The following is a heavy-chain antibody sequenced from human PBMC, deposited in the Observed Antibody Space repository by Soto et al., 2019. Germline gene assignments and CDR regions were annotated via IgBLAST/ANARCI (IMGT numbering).Heavy chain of an antibody. J-gene: IGHJ6*02. D-gene: IGHD6-13*01. CDR3: AKDQYTNRGPVVSGMDV. Sequence: QVQLVESGGGVVQPGKSLRLSCAGSGFKFSKYGYGMHWVRQSPGKGLEWVAFISFDGSNKYYSESVKGRFTVSRDNSNNTLYLEVNSLRAEETGVYYCAKDQYTNRGPVVSGMDVWGQGTTVTVSS. V-gene: IGHV3-30*18. CDR1: GFKFSKYGYG. CDR2: ISFDGSNK.